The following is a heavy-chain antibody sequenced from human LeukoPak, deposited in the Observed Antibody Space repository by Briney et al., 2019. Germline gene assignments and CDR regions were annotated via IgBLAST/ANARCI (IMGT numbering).Heavy chain of an antibody. D-gene: IGHD5-12*01. Sequence: GGSLRLSCAASGFTVSSNYMNWVRQAPGKGLEWVSYISSGSTIYYADSVKGRFTISRDNAKNSLYLQMNSLRAEDTAVYYCARDWYSGYDWTSYYYYYYGMDVWSKGTTVTVSS. CDR1: GFTVSSNY. J-gene: IGHJ6*04. V-gene: IGHV3-69-1*02. CDR3: ARDWYSGYDWTSYYYYYYGMDV. CDR2: ISSGSTI.